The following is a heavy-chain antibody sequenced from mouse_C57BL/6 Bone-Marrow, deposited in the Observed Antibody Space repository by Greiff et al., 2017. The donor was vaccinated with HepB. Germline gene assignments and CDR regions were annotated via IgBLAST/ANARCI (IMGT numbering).Heavy chain of an antibody. CDR2: IRLKSDNYAT. D-gene: IGHD1-1*01. CDR3: TGDTTVVARHFDY. Sequence: EVKLMESGGGLVQPGGSMKLSCVASGFTFSNYWMNWVRQSPEKGLEWVAQIRLKSDNYATHYAESVKGRFTISRDDSKSSVYLQMNNLRAEDTGIYYCTGDTTVVARHFDYWGQGTTLTVSS. CDR1: GFTFSNYW. V-gene: IGHV6-3*01. J-gene: IGHJ2*01.